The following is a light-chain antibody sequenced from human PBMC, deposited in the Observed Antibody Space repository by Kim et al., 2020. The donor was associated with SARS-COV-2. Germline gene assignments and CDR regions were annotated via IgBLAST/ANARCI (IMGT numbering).Light chain of an antibody. CDR3: LLFYSGVRV. CDR1: TGAVTSGHF. CDR2: DTN. V-gene: IGLV7-46*01. Sequence: PGGTVTLTCASSTGAVTSGHFPYWFQQKPGQVPTTLIYDTNNFPSWTPARFSGSLLGGKAALTLSGAQPEDEAEYYCLLFYSGVRVFGGGTQLTVL. J-gene: IGLJ2*01.